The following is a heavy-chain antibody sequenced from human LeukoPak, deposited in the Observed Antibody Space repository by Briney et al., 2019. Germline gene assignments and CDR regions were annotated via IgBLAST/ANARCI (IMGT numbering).Heavy chain of an antibody. V-gene: IGHV7-4-1*02. D-gene: IGHD3-22*01. CDR3: ARDVRRTYYYELTPVI. CDR2: INTNTGNP. J-gene: IGHJ3*02. Sequence: GASVKVSCKASGYTFTSYAMNWVRQAPGQGLEWTGWINTNTGNPTYAQGFTGRFVFSLDTSVSTAYLQISSLKAEDTAVYYCARDVRRTYYYELTPVIWGQGTVVTVSS. CDR1: GYTFTSYA.